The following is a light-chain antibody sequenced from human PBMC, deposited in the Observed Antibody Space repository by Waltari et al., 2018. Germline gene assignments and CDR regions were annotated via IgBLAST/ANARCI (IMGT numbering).Light chain of an antibody. J-gene: IGKJ1*01. Sequence: DIVMTQTPDSLSVSLCERATINCNSSQSALYSPNNKNYLAWYQQKPGQPPKLLIYWASTRQSGVPDRFSGSGSGTDFTLTISSLQAEDVAVYYCQQHYSTPRTFGQGTKVEIK. CDR2: WAS. V-gene: IGKV4-1*01. CDR1: QSALYSPNNKNY. CDR3: QQHYSTPRT.